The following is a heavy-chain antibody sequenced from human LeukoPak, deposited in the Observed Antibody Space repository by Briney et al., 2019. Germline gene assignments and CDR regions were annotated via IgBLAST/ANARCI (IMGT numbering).Heavy chain of an antibody. CDR3: ARAIVGATFTAFDI. Sequence: GGSLRLSCAASGFTFSSYIMNWVRQAPGKGLEWVSSISSSSSYIYYVDSVKGRFTISRDNAKNSLYLQMNSLRAEDTAVYYCARAIVGATFTAFDIWGQGTMVTVSS. CDR1: GFTFSSYI. CDR2: ISSSSSYI. D-gene: IGHD1-26*01. V-gene: IGHV3-21*01. J-gene: IGHJ3*02.